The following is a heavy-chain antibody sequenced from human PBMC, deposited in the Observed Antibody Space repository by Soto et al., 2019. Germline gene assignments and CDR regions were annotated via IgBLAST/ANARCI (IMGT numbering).Heavy chain of an antibody. CDR3: ATDRGSVINSQMIINAKHMGV. J-gene: IGHJ6*03. CDR2: LDSEGGNT. D-gene: IGHD2-15*01. CDR1: GFTFSNYW. V-gene: IGHV3-74*01. Sequence: EVQLVESWGALVQPGGTLRLSCAASGFTFSNYWMYWVRQAPGKGLVGGSRLDSEGGNTLYADSVKGRFTISTDNARTPVYLQMDGLGREHTAVYYCATDRGSVINSQMIINAKHMGVWGKGTTVSV.